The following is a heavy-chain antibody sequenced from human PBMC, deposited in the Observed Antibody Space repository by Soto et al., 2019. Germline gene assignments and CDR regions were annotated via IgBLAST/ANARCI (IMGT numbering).Heavy chain of an antibody. CDR3: AKDRFSFTMIVGANGMDV. CDR2: ISYDGSNK. D-gene: IGHD3-22*01. Sequence: PGGSLRLSCAASGFTFSSYGMHWVRQAPGKGLEWVAVISYDGSNKYYADSVKGRFTISRDNSKNTLYLQMNSLRAEDTAVYYCAKDRFSFTMIVGANGMDVWGQGTTVTVSS. V-gene: IGHV3-30*18. CDR1: GFTFSSYG. J-gene: IGHJ6*02.